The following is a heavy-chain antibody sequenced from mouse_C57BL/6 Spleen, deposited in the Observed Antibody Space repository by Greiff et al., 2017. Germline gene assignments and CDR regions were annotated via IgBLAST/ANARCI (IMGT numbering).Heavy chain of an antibody. CDR2: ISNLAYSI. CDR3: ARQNSSGYVDAMDY. J-gene: IGHJ4*01. CDR1: GFTFSDYG. D-gene: IGHD3-2*02. Sequence: EVNLVESGGGLVQPGGSLKLSCAASGFTFSDYGMAWVRQAPRKGPEWVAFISNLAYSIYYADTVTGRFTISGENAKNTLYLEMSSLRSEDAAMYYCARQNSSGYVDAMDYWGQRTSVTVSS. V-gene: IGHV5-15*01.